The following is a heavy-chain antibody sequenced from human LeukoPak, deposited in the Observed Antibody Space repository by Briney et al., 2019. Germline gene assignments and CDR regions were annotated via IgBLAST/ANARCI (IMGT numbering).Heavy chain of an antibody. CDR1: GLIFRNYW. Sequence: GGSLRLSCAASGLIFRNYWMSWVRQAPGKGLEWVANIQQDGSVQYYVDSVKGRFIISRDNAKNSLYLQMNSLSAEDTAVYYCATHDVLTGYPYFDFWGQGTLVAVSS. CDR2: IQQDGSVQ. J-gene: IGHJ4*02. D-gene: IGHD3-9*01. CDR3: ATHDVLTGYPYFDF. V-gene: IGHV3-7*01.